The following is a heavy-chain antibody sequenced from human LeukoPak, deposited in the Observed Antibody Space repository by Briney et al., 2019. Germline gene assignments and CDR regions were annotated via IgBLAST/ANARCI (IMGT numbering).Heavy chain of an antibody. V-gene: IGHV3-30*18. J-gene: IGHJ4*02. Sequence: GRSLRLSCAASGFTLSSYGMHWVRQAPGKGLEWVAVISYDGSNKYYADSVKGRFTISRDNSKNTLYLQMNSLRAEDTAVYYCAKNYGSGSYSVDYWGQGTLVTVSS. CDR3: AKNYGSGSYSVDY. CDR1: GFTLSSYG. CDR2: ISYDGSNK. D-gene: IGHD3-10*01.